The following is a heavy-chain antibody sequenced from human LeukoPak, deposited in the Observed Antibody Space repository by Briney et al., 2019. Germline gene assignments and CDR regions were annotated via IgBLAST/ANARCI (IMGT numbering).Heavy chain of an antibody. CDR1: GGSLSSSSYY. CDR2: IYYSGST. J-gene: IGHJ5*02. CDR3: ARSPGGVNNWFDP. V-gene: IGHV4-39*07. Sequence: PSETLSLTCTVSGGSLSSSSYYWGWIPQPPGKGLEGIGSIYYSGSTYYNPSLNSRVIISVDTSKNQFSLKLSSVTAADTAVYYCARSPGGVNNWFDPWGQGTLVTVSS. D-gene: IGHD2-8*01.